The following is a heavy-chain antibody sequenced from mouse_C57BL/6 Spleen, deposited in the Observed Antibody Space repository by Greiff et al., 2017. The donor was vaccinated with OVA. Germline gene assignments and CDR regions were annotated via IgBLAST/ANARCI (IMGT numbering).Heavy chain of an antibody. V-gene: IGHV5-6*02. CDR1: GFTFSSYG. CDR2: ISSGGSYT. Sequence: DVKLQESGGDLVKPGGSLKLSCAASGFTFSSYGMSWVRQTPDKRLEWVATISSGGSYTYYPDSVKGRFTISRDNAKNTLYLQMSSLKSEDTAMYYCARRGVDYWGQGTTLTVSS. CDR3: ARRGVDY. J-gene: IGHJ2*01.